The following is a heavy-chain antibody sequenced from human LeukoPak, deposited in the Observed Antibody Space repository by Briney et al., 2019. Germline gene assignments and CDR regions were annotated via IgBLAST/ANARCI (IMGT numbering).Heavy chain of an antibody. CDR3: AREGITMIVVVITPIHAFDI. Sequence: PGGSLRLSCAASGFTFSSYAMHWVRQAPGKGLEWVAVISYDGSNKYYADSVKGRFTISRDNSKNTLYLQMNSLRAEDTAVYYCAREGITMIVVVITPIHAFDIWGQGTMVTVSS. V-gene: IGHV3-30-3*01. J-gene: IGHJ3*02. CDR2: ISYDGSNK. CDR1: GFTFSSYA. D-gene: IGHD3-22*01.